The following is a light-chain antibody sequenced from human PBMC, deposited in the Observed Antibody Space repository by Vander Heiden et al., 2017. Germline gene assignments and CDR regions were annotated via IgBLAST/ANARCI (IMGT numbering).Light chain of an antibody. V-gene: IGLV6-57*01. CDR1: SGSIASNY. Sequence: NFMLTQPHSVSESPAKTVTISCTRSSGSIASNYVQWYQQRPGSSPTTVIYEDNQRPSGVPDRFSGSIDSSSNSASLTISGLKTEDEADYYCQSYDSSNQVFGGGTKLTVL. CDR3: QSYDSSNQV. CDR2: EDN. J-gene: IGLJ3*02.